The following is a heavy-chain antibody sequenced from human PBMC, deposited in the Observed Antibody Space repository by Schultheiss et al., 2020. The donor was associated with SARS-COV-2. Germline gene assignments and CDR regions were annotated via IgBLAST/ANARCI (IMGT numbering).Heavy chain of an antibody. J-gene: IGHJ4*02. CDR1: GFTFNNFA. CDR3: AATTGYYTNVDF. D-gene: IGHD3/OR15-3a*01. Sequence: GGSLRLSCIVSGFTFNNFAMSWVRQAPGRGLEWVSIISGIGDTTYYADSVKGRFTISRDNAKNSLYLQMSSLRADDTALYYCAATTGYYTNVDFWGLGTLVTVSS. CDR2: ISGIGDTT. V-gene: IGHV3-23*01.